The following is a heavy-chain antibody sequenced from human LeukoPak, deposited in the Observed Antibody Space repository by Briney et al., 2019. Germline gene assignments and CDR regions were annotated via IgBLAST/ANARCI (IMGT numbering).Heavy chain of an antibody. CDR2: INPNSGGT. V-gene: IGHV1-2*02. CDR1: GYTFTSYD. Sequence: ASVKVSCKASGYTFTSYDINWVRQATGQGLEWMGWINPNSGGTNYAQKFQGRVTMTRDTSISTAYMELSRLRSDDTAVYYCARDATGNLAFDYWGQGTLVTVSS. CDR3: ARDATGNLAFDY. J-gene: IGHJ4*02. D-gene: IGHD4-23*01.